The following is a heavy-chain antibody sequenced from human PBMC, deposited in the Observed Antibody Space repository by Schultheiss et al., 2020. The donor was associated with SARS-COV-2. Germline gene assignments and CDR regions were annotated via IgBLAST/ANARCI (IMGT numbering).Heavy chain of an antibody. J-gene: IGHJ3*02. Sequence: GESLKISCAASGFTFSSYEMNWVRQAPGKGLEWVGRIKSKTDGGTTDYAAPVKGRFTISRDDSKNTLYLQMNSLKTEDTAVYYCTTDFLHDYGEYRRGAFDIWGQGTMVTVSS. CDR2: IKSKTDGGTT. D-gene: IGHD4-17*01. CDR1: GFTFSSYE. V-gene: IGHV3-15*01. CDR3: TTDFLHDYGEYRRGAFDI.